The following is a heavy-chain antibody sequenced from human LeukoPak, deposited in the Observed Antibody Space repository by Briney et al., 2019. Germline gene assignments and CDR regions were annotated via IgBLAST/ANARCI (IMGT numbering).Heavy chain of an antibody. D-gene: IGHD2-8*01. J-gene: IGHJ4*02. CDR2: ISYDGRKK. CDR3: AKEYTNAMDYFDY. Sequence: PGGSLRLSCAVSGFTFSNHGMPWVRQAPGKGLEWVAVISYDGRKKYYADSVKGRFTISRDNSENTLYLQMNSLRAEDTAVYYCAKEYTNAMDYFDYWGQGALVTVSS. CDR1: GFTFSNHG. V-gene: IGHV3-30*18.